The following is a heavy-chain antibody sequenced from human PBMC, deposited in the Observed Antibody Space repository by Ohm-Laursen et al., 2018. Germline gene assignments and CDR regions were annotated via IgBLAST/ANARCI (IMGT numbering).Heavy chain of an antibody. D-gene: IGHD2-15*01. CDR3: ARVHPRWWLRGAFDI. V-gene: IGHV3-33*01. J-gene: IGHJ3*02. CDR1: GFTFSSYG. CDR2: IWYDGSNK. Sequence: SLRLSCSASGFTFSSYGMHWVRQAPGKGLEWVAVIWYDGSNKYYADSVKGRFTISRDNSKNTLYLQMNSLRAEDTAVYYCARVHPRWWLRGAFDIWGQGSMVTVSS.